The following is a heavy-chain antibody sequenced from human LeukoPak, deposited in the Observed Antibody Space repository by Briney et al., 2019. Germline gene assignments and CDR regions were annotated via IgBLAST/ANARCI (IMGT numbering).Heavy chain of an antibody. CDR1: GGTFSSYA. CDR2: IIPIFGTA. CDR3: ASSGDDILTPMNAFDI. J-gene: IGHJ3*02. D-gene: IGHD3-9*01. V-gene: IGHV1-69*05. Sequence: GSSVKVSCKASGGTFSSYAISWVRQAPGQGLEWMGRIIPIFGTANYAQKFQGRVMITTDESTSTAYMELSSLRSEYTAVYYCASSGDDILTPMNAFDIWGQGTMVTVSS.